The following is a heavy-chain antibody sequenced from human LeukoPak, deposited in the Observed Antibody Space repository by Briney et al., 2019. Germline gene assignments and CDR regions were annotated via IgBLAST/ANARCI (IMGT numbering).Heavy chain of an antibody. CDR3: ARSVSGYCSGGSCDSWFDP. CDR1: GGSISTGSHY. Sequence: PSETLSLTCTVSGGSISTGSHYWSWIRQPAGKGLEWIGRIFTSGSTNYNPSLKSRVTISVDTSKNQFSLKLSSVTAADTAVYYCARSVSGYCSGGSCDSWFDPWGQGTLVTVSS. D-gene: IGHD2-15*01. CDR2: IFTSGST. J-gene: IGHJ5*02. V-gene: IGHV4-61*02.